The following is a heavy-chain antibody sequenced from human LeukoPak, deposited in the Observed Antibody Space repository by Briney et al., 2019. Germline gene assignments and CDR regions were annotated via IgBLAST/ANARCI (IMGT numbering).Heavy chain of an antibody. J-gene: IGHJ4*02. V-gene: IGHV3-23*01. CDR1: GLTFSSYA. D-gene: IGHD5-18*01. Sequence: GGSLRLSCAASGLTFSSYAMSWVRQAPGKGLEWVSAISGSGGSTYYADSVKGRFTFSRDNSKNTLYLQMNSLRAEDTAVYYCAKGLQLWSNFDYWGQGTLVTVSS. CDR2: ISGSGGST. CDR3: AKGLQLWSNFDY.